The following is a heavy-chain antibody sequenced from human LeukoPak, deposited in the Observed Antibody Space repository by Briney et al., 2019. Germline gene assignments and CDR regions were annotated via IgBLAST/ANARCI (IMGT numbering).Heavy chain of an antibody. D-gene: IGHD5-24*01. CDR3: AREAGRDGYNQSPAPDY. V-gene: IGHV1-46*01. J-gene: IGHJ4*02. CDR2: INPSGGST. Sequence: ASVKVSCKASGYTFTGYYMHWVRQAPGQGLEWMGIINPSGGSTSYAQKFQGRVTMTRDTSTSTVYMELSSLRSEDTAVYYCAREAGRDGYNQSPAPDYWGQGTLVTVSS. CDR1: GYTFTGYY.